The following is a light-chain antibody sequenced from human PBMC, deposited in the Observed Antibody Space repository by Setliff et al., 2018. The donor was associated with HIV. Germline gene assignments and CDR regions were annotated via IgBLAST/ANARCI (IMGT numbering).Light chain of an antibody. V-gene: IGLV2-11*01. CDR2: DVS. Sequence: QSVLTQPRSVSGSPGQSVTISCTGTSSDVGNYKYVFWYQQYPGKAPKVMIYDVSKRPSGVPDRFSGSKSGNTASLTISGLQAEDEADYYCCSYAGNYTWVFGGGTKVTVL. CDR3: CSYAGNYTWV. J-gene: IGLJ3*02. CDR1: SSDVGNYKY.